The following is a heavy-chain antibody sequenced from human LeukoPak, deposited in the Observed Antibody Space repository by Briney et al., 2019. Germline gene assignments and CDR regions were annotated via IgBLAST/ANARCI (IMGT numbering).Heavy chain of an antibody. CDR1: GFIFSIND. CDR3: AKRGPIYSASPGNYFDY. D-gene: IGHD3-10*01. Sequence: GGSLRLSCAASGFIFSINDLGWVRQAPGKGLEWVSAITAGTIKTYYADSVKGRFTISRDNSKNTLYLQMNSLRAEDTAIYYCAKRGPIYSASPGNYFDYWGQGTLVTVSS. V-gene: IGHV3-23*01. J-gene: IGHJ4*02. CDR2: ITAGTIKT.